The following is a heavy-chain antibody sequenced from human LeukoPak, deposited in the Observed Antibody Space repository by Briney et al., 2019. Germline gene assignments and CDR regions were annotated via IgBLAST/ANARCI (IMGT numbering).Heavy chain of an antibody. CDR3: ARVPRTLRVGATTPYIDY. CDR1: EFTFSSYV. CDR2: ISYDGSNK. V-gene: IGHV3-30-3*01. Sequence: GGSLRLSCAASEFTFSSYVMHWVRQAPGKGLEWVAVISYDGSNKYYADSVKGRFTISRDNSKNTLYLQMNSLRAEDTAVYYCARVPRTLRVGATTPYIDYWGQGTLVTVSS. D-gene: IGHD1-26*01. J-gene: IGHJ4*02.